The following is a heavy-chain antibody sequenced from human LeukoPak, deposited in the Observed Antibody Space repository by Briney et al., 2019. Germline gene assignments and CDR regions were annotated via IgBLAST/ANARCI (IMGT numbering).Heavy chain of an antibody. CDR2: MKSRNDGVKT. Sequence: GGSLRLSCAASGFTFSNAWMSSVRQAPGKGREGVGRMKSRNDGVKTDSAAPVKGRFTISRDDSKNTLYLQMNSLKTEATAVYYCTTDIVVVPAVPTAYWGQGNLVTVSS. J-gene: IGHJ4*02. CDR3: TTDIVVVPAVPTAY. D-gene: IGHD2-2*01. V-gene: IGHV3-15*01. CDR1: GFTFSNAW.